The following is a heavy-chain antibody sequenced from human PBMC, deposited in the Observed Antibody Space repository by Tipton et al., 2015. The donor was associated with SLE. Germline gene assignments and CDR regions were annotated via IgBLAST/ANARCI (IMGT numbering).Heavy chain of an antibody. Sequence: GSLRLSCAASGFTFSSYWMHWVRQAPGKGLVWVSRINSDGSSAGYADSVKGRFTISRDNAKNTLYLQMNSLRAEDTAVYYCARGGHYSGYDSYFDYWGQGTLVTVSS. D-gene: IGHD5-12*01. CDR2: INSDGSSA. CDR3: ARGGHYSGYDSYFDY. V-gene: IGHV3-74*01. CDR1: GFTFSSYW. J-gene: IGHJ4*02.